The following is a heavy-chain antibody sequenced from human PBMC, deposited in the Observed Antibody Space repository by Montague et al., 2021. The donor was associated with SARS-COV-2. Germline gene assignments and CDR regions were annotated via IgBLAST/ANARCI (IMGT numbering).Heavy chain of an antibody. D-gene: IGHD3-3*01. J-gene: IGHJ4*02. Sequence: SETLSLTCTVSGGSISSYYWSWIRQPPGKGLEWIGYIYYSGSTNYNPSLKSRVTISVDTSKNQFSLTLSSVTAADTAVYYCASQVPDFWSGIDCWGQGTLVTVSS. CDR2: IYYSGST. CDR3: ASQVPDFWSGIDC. CDR1: GGSISSYY. V-gene: IGHV4-59*01.